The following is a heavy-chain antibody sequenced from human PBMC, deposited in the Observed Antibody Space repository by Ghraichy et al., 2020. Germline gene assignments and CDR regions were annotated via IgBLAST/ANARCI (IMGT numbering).Heavy chain of an antibody. V-gene: IGHV3-48*03. J-gene: IGHJ6*02. CDR1: GFTFSSYE. CDR2: ISSSGSSI. Sequence: GESLNISCAASGFTFSSYEMNWVRQAPGKGLEWVSYISSSGSSIYYADSVKGRFTISRDNAKNSLYLQMNSLRAEDTAVYYCARGDLLEWLLYRYGMDVWGQGTTVTVSS. CDR3: ARGDLLEWLLYRYGMDV. D-gene: IGHD3-3*01.